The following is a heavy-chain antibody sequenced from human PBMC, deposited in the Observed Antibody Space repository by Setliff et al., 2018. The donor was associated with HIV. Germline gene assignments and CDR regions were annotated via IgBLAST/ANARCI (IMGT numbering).Heavy chain of an antibody. V-gene: IGHV3-53*05. Sequence: GGSLRLSCAASGLSVSNNYMSWVRQAPGSRPEWVSVMYRGGSTYYADSVKGRFTISRDNSKNSLYLQMNSLRTEDTALYYCAKSSSGYYFMDYWGQGTLVTVSS. CDR1: GLSVSNNY. CDR2: MYRGGST. J-gene: IGHJ4*02. D-gene: IGHD3-22*01. CDR3: AKSSSGYYFMDY.